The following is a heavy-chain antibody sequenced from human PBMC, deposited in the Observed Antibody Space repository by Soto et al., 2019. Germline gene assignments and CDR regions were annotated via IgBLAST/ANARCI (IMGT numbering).Heavy chain of an antibody. J-gene: IGHJ4*02. Sequence: SETLSLTCSVSGASVNSYYWSWIRQPPGQGLEWIAYIYSGTTSYNPSLKSRVTISIDTSKNQFSLQLRSVTAADTAVYYCARHNTGDNSPLDYWGRGTLVTVSS. CDR2: IYSGTT. CDR3: ARHNTGDNSPLDY. V-gene: IGHV4-59*08. CDR1: GASVNSYY. D-gene: IGHD2-8*02.